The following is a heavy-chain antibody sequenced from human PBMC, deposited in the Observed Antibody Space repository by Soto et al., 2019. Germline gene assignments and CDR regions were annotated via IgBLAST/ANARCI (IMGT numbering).Heavy chain of an antibody. CDR2: IYYSGST. J-gene: IGHJ6*02. Sequence: SETLSLTCTVSGGSIRSGGYYWGWIRQHPGKGLDWIGYIYYSGSTYYNPSLKSRVTISVDTSKNQFSLKLSSVTAADTAVYYCARDQVDILTGYYYYYGMDVWGQGTTVTVSS. D-gene: IGHD3-9*01. V-gene: IGHV4-31*03. CDR3: ARDQVDILTGYYYYYGMDV. CDR1: GGSIRSGGYY.